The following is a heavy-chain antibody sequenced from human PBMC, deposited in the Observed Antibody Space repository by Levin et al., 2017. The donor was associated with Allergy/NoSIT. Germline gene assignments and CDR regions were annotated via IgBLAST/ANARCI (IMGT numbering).Heavy chain of an antibody. J-gene: IGHJ4*02. D-gene: IGHD6-25*01. CDR3: ARLPPGGFDGLARGDY. CDR2: INPHSGGT. Sequence: ASVKVSCKASGYTFTGYYIHWIRQAPGQGLEWMGWINPHSGGTKYAQKFQGRVTMTRDTAITTAYMELSSLRSDDTAVYYCARLPPGGFDGLARGDYWGQGTLVTVSS. CDR1: GYTFTGYY. V-gene: IGHV1-2*02.